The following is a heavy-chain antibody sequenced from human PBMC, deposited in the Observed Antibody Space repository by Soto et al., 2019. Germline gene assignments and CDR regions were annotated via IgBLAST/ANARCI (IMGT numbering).Heavy chain of an antibody. J-gene: IGHJ4*02. CDR2: LSGTGGAA. CDR3: AKPVGYYDSSDY. CDR1: GFAFSTSP. D-gene: IGHD3-22*01. V-gene: IGHV3-23*01. Sequence: PGGSLRLSCSASGFAFSTSPLSRVRQAPGKGLEWVSALSGTGGAAYYPDSLKGRFTISRDNSKNTLYLQMNSLRAEDTAVYYCAKPVGYYDSSDYWGQGT.